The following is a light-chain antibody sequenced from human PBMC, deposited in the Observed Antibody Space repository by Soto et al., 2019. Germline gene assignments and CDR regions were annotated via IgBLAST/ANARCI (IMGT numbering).Light chain of an antibody. V-gene: IGLV2-18*02. Sequence: QSVLTQPPSVSGSPGQSVTISCTGTSSDVGSYNRVSWYQQPPGTAPKLMIYEVSNRPSGVPDRFSGSKSGNTASLTISGLQAEDEADYYCSSCTSSSTYVFGTGTKATVL. CDR2: EVS. CDR3: SSCTSSSTYV. CDR1: SSDVGSYNR. J-gene: IGLJ1*01.